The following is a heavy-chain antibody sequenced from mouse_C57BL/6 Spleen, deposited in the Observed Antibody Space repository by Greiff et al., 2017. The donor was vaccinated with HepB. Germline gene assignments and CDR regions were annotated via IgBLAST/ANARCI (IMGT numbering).Heavy chain of an antibody. CDR1: GYTFTSYT. Sequence: VQLQQSGTELARPGASVKMSCKASGYTFTSYTMHWVHQRPGQGLEWIGYINPSSGYSKYNQKFKDKATLTADKSSSTAYMQLSSLTSEDSAVYCGARGTSAMDDWGQGTSVTVSS. V-gene: IGHV1-4*01. D-gene: IGHD2-13*01. CDR2: INPSSGYS. CDR3: ARGTSAMDD. J-gene: IGHJ4*01.